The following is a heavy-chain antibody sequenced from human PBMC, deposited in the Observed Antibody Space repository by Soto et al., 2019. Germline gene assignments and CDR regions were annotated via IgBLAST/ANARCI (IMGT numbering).Heavy chain of an antibody. V-gene: IGHV4-4*07. CDR1: GDSISGFY. D-gene: IGHD1-1*01. CDR3: VRDGTKTLRDWFDP. J-gene: IGHJ5*02. CDR2: INATGTT. Sequence: SETLSLTCTVSGDSISGFYWYWIRKSAGKGLEWIGRINATGTTNYNPSLKSRVMLTVDTSKKQFSLKLRSVTAADTAVYYCVRDGTKTLRDWFDPWGQGISVTVSS.